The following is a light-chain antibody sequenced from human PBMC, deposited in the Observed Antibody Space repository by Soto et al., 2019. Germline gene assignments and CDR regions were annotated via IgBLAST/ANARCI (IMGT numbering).Light chain of an antibody. Sequence: EIVLTQSPGTLSLSPGERATLSCRASQLFSSSYLAWYQQKPGQAPRLLIFAASSRATGIPDGFSGSGSGTDFTLTISRLEPEYFAVYYFQQYATSSWTFGQGTKVEIK. V-gene: IGKV3-20*01. CDR3: QQYATSSWT. CDR2: AAS. J-gene: IGKJ1*01. CDR1: QLFSSSY.